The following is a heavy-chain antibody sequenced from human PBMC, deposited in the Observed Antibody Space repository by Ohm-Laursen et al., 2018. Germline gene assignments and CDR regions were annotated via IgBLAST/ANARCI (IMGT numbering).Heavy chain of an antibody. V-gene: IGHV3-23*01. Sequence: SLRLSCAASGFTFSSYAMSWVRQAPGKGLEWVSFISVSGGTTSYRDSVKGRFTISRDNSKNSLYLQMNTLRVDDTAVYYCATFYNHAGSGWGRPCDHWGQGTLVTVSA. CDR3: ATFYNHAGSGWGRPCDH. CDR1: GFTFSSYA. CDR2: ISVSGGTT. D-gene: IGHD3-22*01. J-gene: IGHJ4*02.